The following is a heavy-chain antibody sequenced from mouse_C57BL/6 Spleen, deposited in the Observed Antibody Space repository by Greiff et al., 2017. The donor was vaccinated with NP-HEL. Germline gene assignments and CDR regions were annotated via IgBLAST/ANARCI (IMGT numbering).Heavy chain of an antibody. CDR1: GFSLTSYG. CDR3: ARSYTGAMDY. CDR2: IWGVGST. V-gene: IGHV2-6*01. Sequence: VHLVESGPGLVAPSQSLSITCTVSGFSLTSYGVDWVRQSPGKGLEWLGVIWGVGSTNYNSALKSRLSISKDNSKSQVFLKMNSLQTDDTAMYYCARSYTGAMDYWGQGTSVTVSS. J-gene: IGHJ4*01.